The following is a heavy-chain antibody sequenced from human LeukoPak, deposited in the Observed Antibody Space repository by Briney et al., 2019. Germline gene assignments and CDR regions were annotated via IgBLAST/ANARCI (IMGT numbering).Heavy chain of an antibody. CDR3: VRLGRCSGGHCLDDY. J-gene: IGHJ4*02. CDR2: IHYSGST. D-gene: IGHD2-15*01. V-gene: IGHV4-59*01. Sequence: SETLSLTCTVSGDSINSYYWVWIRQPPGKGLEWIGFIHYSGSTTYSPSLKSRVTISIETSKTQFSLKLNSVTAADTAVYFCVRLGRCSGGHCLDDYWGQGTLVTVSS. CDR1: GDSINSYY.